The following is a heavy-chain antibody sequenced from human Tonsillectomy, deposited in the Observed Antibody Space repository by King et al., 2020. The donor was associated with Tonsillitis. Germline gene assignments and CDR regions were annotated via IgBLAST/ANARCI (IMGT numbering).Heavy chain of an antibody. Sequence: QLVQSGAEVKKPGASVKVSCKASNHTVSSYAISWVRQAPGQGLEWMGWINRHNNITNYAQKFQGRVTMTTDTSTATAYMELRSLRSDDTDVYYCRIVLTPDGDHWGQGTLVTVSS. J-gene: IGHJ4*02. CDR3: RIVLTPDGDH. CDR2: INRHNNIT. V-gene: IGHV1-18*01. D-gene: IGHD2-8*01. CDR1: NHTVSSYA.